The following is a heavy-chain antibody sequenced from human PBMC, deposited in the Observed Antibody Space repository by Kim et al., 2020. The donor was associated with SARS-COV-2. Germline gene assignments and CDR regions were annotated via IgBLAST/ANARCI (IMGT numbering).Heavy chain of an antibody. Sequence: SETLSLTCTVSGGSISSYYWSWIRQPPGKGLEWIGYIYYSGSTKYNPSLKSRVTISVDTSKNQFSLKLSSVTAADTAVYYCARDRSRRYYDSSGYGKDGLDYWGQGTLVTVSS. D-gene: IGHD3-22*01. CDR2: IYYSGST. CDR1: GGSISSYY. CDR3: ARDRSRRYYDSSGYGKDGLDY. V-gene: IGHV4-59*01. J-gene: IGHJ4*02.